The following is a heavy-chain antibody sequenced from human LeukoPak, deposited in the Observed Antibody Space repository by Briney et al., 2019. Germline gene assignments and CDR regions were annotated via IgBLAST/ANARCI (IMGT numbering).Heavy chain of an antibody. J-gene: IGHJ4*02. D-gene: IGHD6-19*01. CDR3: ARAGSSGRGYYFDY. Sequence: PSETLSLTCTVSGGSINRSSYYWGWIRQPPGKGLEWIGYIYYSGSTNYNPSLKSRVTISVDTSKNQFSLKLSSVTAADTAVYYCARAGSSGRGYYFDYWGQGTLVTVSS. CDR2: IYYSGST. CDR1: GGSINRSSYY. V-gene: IGHV4-61*05.